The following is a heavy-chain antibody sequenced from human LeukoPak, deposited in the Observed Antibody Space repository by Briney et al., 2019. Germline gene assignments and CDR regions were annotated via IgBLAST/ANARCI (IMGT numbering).Heavy chain of an antibody. CDR1: GGSISSGSYY. CDR3: AGNYYGSGSYYSEDRY. D-gene: IGHD3-10*01. Sequence: PSETLSLTCTVSGGSISSGSYYWSWIRQPAGKGLEWIGRIYTSGSTNYNPSLKSRVTISVDTSKNQFSLKMSSVTAADTAVYYCAGNYYGSGSYYSEDRYWGQGTLVTVSS. J-gene: IGHJ4*02. V-gene: IGHV4-61*02. CDR2: IYTSGST.